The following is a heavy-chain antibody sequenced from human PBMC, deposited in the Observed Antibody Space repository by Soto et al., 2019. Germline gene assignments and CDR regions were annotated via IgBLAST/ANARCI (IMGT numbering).Heavy chain of an antibody. V-gene: IGHV3-48*02. CDR3: ARAQIGWLRPFDY. Sequence: LRLSCAASGFTFSSYSMNWVRQAPGKGLEWVSYISSSSSTIYYADSVKGRFTISRDNAKNSLYLQMNSLRDEDTAVYYCARAQIGWLRPFDYWGQGTLVTVSS. CDR1: GFTFSSYS. D-gene: IGHD5-12*01. J-gene: IGHJ4*02. CDR2: ISSSSSTI.